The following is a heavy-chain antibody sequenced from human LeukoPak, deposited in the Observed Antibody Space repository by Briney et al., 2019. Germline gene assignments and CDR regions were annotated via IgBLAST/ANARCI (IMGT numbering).Heavy chain of an antibody. D-gene: IGHD3-16*01. V-gene: IGHV4-39*01. J-gene: IGHJ4*02. CDR3: AGGDYVCGSYR. CDR2: IYYSGST. Sequence: SETLSLTCTVSGGSISRSSYYWGWIRQPPGKGLEWIGSIYYSGSTYYNPSLKSRVTISVDTSKNQFSLKLSSVTAADTAVYYCAGGDYVCGSYRWGQGTLVTVSS. CDR1: GGSISRSSYY.